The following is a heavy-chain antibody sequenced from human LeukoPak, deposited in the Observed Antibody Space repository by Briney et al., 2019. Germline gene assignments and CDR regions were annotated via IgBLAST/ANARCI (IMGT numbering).Heavy chain of an antibody. J-gene: IGHJ3*01. V-gene: IGHV3-30-3*01. Sequence: PGGSLRLSCAASGFTFSNYAIYWVRQAPGKGLEWVAVVSYDGSNKFYADSVKGRFTISRDNPKNTLYLQMNSLRAGDTAVYYCARGIALAGTNDAFDVWGQGTMVTVSS. D-gene: IGHD6-13*01. CDR2: VSYDGSNK. CDR1: GFTFSNYA. CDR3: ARGIALAGTNDAFDV.